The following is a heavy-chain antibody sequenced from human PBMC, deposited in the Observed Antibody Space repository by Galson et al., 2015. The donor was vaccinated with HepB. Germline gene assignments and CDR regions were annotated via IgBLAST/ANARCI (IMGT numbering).Heavy chain of an antibody. D-gene: IGHD6-19*01. CDR3: VREGHDSSGSESGGLDI. Sequence: CAASGFTFRSYWMSWVRQAPGRGLEWVANIKQDESEKYYVDSVRGRFTISRDNAKNSLYLQMNSLRAEETAVYYCVREGHDSSGSESGGLDIWGQGTMVTVSS. V-gene: IGHV3-7*01. CDR2: IKQDESEK. J-gene: IGHJ3*02. CDR1: GFTFRSYW.